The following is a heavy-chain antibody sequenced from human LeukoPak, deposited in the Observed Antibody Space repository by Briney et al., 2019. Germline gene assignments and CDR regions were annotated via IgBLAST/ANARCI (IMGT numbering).Heavy chain of an antibody. CDR2: IGAYNGNT. Sequence: ASVKVPCKASGYTFTSYGISWVRQAPGQGLEWMGWIGAYNGNTNYAQKLQGRVTMTTDTSTSTAYMELRSLRSDDTAVYYCARGGTWYYDSSGLNWFDPWGQGTLVTVSS. CDR3: ARGGTWYYDSSGLNWFDP. J-gene: IGHJ5*02. V-gene: IGHV1-18*01. CDR1: GYTFTSYG. D-gene: IGHD3-22*01.